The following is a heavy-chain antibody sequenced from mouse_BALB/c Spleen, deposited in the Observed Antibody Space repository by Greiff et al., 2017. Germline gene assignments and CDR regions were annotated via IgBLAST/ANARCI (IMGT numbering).Heavy chain of an antibody. Sequence: EVQGVESGGGLVKPGGSLKLSCAASGFTFSSYAMSWVRQSPEKRLEWVAEISSGGSYTYYPDTVTGRFTISRDNTKNTLYLEMSSLRSEDTAMYYCARGGDGRYYAMDYWGQGTSVTVSS. CDR3: ARGGDGRYYAMDY. J-gene: IGHJ4*01. CDR1: GFTFSSYA. CDR2: ISSGGSYT. D-gene: IGHD2-3*01. V-gene: IGHV5-9-4*01.